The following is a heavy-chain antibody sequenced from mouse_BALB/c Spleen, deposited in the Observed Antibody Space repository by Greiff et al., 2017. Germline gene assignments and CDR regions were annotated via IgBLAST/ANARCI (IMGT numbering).Heavy chain of an antibody. V-gene: IGHV5-9-4*01. D-gene: IGHD2-4*01. Sequence: EVHLVESGGGLVKPGGSLKLSCAASGFTFSSYAMSWVRQSPEKRLEWVAEISSGGSYTYYPDTVTGRFTISRDNAKNTLYLEMSSLRSEDTAMYYCARAADDYATDYWGQGTSVTVSS. CDR2: ISSGGSYT. CDR3: ARAADDYATDY. J-gene: IGHJ4*01. CDR1: GFTFSSYA.